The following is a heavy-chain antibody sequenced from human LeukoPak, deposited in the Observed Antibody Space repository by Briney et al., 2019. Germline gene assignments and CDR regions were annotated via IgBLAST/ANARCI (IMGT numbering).Heavy chain of an antibody. Sequence: ASVKVSCKASGYTFTSYYMHWVRQAPGQGLEWMGWISAYNDNTNYAQKFQGRVTMTTDTSTSTAYMELRSLRSDDTAVYYCARVESWKGLNWFDPWGQGTLVTVSS. CDR3: ARVESWKGLNWFDP. D-gene: IGHD1-1*01. CDR1: GYTFTSYY. V-gene: IGHV1-18*04. CDR2: ISAYNDNT. J-gene: IGHJ5*02.